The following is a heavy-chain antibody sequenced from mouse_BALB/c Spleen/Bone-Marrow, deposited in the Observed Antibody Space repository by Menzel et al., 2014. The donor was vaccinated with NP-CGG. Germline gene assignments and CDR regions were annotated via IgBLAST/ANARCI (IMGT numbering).Heavy chain of an antibody. Sequence: EVMLVESGAEFVRSGASVKLSCTASGFNIKDYYTHWVKQRPEQGLEWIGWIDPENGDTEYAPKFQGKATMIADTSSNTAYLQLSSLTSEDTAVYYCSLYDYDEKSAYWGQGTLVTVSA. CDR3: SLYDYDEKSAY. J-gene: IGHJ3*01. D-gene: IGHD2-4*01. V-gene: IGHV14-4*02. CDR2: IDPENGDT. CDR1: GFNIKDYY.